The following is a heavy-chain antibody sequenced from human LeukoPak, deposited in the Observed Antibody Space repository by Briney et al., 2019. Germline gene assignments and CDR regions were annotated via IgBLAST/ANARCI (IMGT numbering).Heavy chain of an antibody. CDR2: ISAYNGNT. CDR3: ARWSLFDY. V-gene: IGHV1-18*04. Sequence: ASVKVSCKASGYTFTGYYMHWVRQAPGQGLEWMGWISAYNGNTNYAQKLQGRVTMTTDTSTSTAYMELRSLRSDDTAVYYCARWSLFDYWGQGTLVTVSS. D-gene: IGHD1-26*01. J-gene: IGHJ4*02. CDR1: GYTFTGYY.